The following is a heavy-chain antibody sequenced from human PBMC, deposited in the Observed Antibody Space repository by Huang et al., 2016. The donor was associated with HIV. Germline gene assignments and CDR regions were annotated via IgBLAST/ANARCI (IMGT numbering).Heavy chain of an antibody. J-gene: IGHJ3*02. CDR1: GFTFSGSA. V-gene: IGHV3-73*01. Sequence: EVQLVQSRGGLLRPGGSLRVSCAASGFTFSGSACHWVRQTAGKGVEWVGRIKTKKDNYATAFTASLEGRFTVSRDDSRNTAYLQMNSLKTEDTAVYYCTRLRNGDDAFDIWGQGTTVTVSS. CDR3: TRLRNGDDAFDI. CDR2: IKTKKDNYAT.